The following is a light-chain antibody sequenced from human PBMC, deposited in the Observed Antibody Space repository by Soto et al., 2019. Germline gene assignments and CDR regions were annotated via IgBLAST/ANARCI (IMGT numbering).Light chain of an antibody. CDR3: QYCDYVPL. Sequence: IQMTQSPSSLSASVGDRVTITCRASQDIRSNLDWYQQKPGKAPKLLIYGAYNLETGVPSRFSGGGSGTDFTFTITSLQPEDFATYYCQYCDYVPLFGPGTTVDVK. CDR1: QDIRSN. V-gene: IGKV1-33*01. J-gene: IGKJ3*01. CDR2: GAY.